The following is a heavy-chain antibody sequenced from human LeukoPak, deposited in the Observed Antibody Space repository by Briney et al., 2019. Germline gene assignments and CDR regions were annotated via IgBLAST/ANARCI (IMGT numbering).Heavy chain of an antibody. J-gene: IGHJ4*02. D-gene: IGHD3-22*01. CDR2: ISYDGSNK. CDR3: ARVLRYYGSSGYSNMYFDY. CDR1: GFTFSSYA. Sequence: GGSLRLPCAASGFTFSSYAMHWVRQAPGKGLEWVAVISYDGSNKYYADSVKGRFTISRDNSKNTLYLQMNSLRAEDTAVYYCARVLRYYGSSGYSNMYFDYWGQGTLVTVSP. V-gene: IGHV3-30-3*01.